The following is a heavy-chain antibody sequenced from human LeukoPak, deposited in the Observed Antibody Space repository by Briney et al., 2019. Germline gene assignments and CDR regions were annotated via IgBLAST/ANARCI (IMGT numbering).Heavy chain of an antibody. CDR1: GFTFSSYA. V-gene: IGHV3-23*01. Sequence: GGSLRLSCAASGFTFSSYAMSLVRQAPGKGLEWVSGISVSGVSTYYADSVKGRFTISRDNSKKTLYLQMNSLRAEDTALYYCARDPYGDYVFDYWGQGTLVTVSS. D-gene: IGHD4-17*01. J-gene: IGHJ4*02. CDR3: ARDPYGDYVFDY. CDR2: ISVSGVST.